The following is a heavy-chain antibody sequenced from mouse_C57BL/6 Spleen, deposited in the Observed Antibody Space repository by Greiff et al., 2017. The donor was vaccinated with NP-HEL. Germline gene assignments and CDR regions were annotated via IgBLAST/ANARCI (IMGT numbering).Heavy chain of an antibody. D-gene: IGHD1-1*01. V-gene: IGHV5-4*01. CDR1: GFTFSSYA. Sequence: EVQRVESGGGLVKPGGSLKLSCAASGFTFSSYAMSWVRQTPEKRLEWVATISDGGSYTYYPDNVKGRFTISRDNAKNNLYLQMSHLKSEDTAMYYCARDGEGTTVVAPFAYWGQGTLVTVSA. CDR2: ISDGGSYT. CDR3: ARDGEGTTVVAPFAY. J-gene: IGHJ3*01.